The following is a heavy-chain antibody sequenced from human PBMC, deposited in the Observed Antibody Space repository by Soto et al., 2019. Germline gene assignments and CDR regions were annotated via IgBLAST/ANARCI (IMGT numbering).Heavy chain of an antibody. Sequence: PGGSLRLSCAASGFTFSSYAMSWVRQAPGKGLEWVSAISGSGGSTYYADSVKGRFTISRDNSKNTLYLQMNSLRAEDTAVYYCAKVVVGMIVAVIPYFDYWGQGTLVTVSS. CDR3: AKVVVGMIVAVIPYFDY. D-gene: IGHD3-22*01. CDR2: ISGSGGST. CDR1: GFTFSSYA. V-gene: IGHV3-23*01. J-gene: IGHJ4*02.